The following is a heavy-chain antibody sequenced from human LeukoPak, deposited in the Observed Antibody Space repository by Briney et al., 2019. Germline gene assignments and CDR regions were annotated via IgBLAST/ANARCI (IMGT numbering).Heavy chain of an antibody. J-gene: IGHJ5*02. Sequence: GGSLRLSCTASGFTFSSPAMRWVRQAPGKGLEWLSTISDNGGTTYYADSVKGRFTISRDNSKNTLYLQMNSLRAEDTAVYYCAKKASGWYPGWFDPWGQGTLVTVSS. CDR1: GFTFSSPA. CDR3: AKKASGWYPGWFDP. V-gene: IGHV3-23*01. CDR2: ISDNGGTT. D-gene: IGHD6-19*01.